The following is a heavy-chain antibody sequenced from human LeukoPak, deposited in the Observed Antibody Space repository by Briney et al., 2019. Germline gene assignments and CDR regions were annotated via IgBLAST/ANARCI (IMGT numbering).Heavy chain of an antibody. V-gene: IGHV1-2*02. Sequence: ASVKVSCKASGYTFTGYYMHWVRQAPGQGLEWMGWINPNSGGTNYAQKFQGRVTMTRDTSISTAYMELSRLRSDDTAVYYCARDRARFGEVYYYMDVWGKGTTVTVSS. CDR3: ARDRARFGEVYYYMDV. CDR1: GYTFTGYY. D-gene: IGHD3-10*01. CDR2: INPNSGGT. J-gene: IGHJ6*03.